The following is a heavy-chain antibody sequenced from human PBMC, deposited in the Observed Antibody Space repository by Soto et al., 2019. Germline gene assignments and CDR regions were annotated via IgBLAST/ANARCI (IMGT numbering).Heavy chain of an antibody. CDR1: GFTFSSYA. V-gene: IGHV3-30-3*01. J-gene: IGHJ4*02. D-gene: IGHD3-10*01. CDR2: ISYDGSNK. CDR3: AREEYYGSGIFDY. Sequence: GGSLRLSCAASGFTFSSYAMHWVRQAPGKGLEWVAVISYDGSNKYYADSVKGRFTISRDNSKNTLYLQMNSLRAEDTAVYYCAREEYYGSGIFDYWGQGTLVTVSS.